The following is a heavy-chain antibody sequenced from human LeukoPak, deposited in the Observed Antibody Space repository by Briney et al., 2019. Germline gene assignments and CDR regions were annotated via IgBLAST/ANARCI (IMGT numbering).Heavy chain of an antibody. CDR2: MYYSGST. J-gene: IGHJ3*02. CDR1: GGSISSYY. CDR3: ARHNPRGFVYIDAVDI. D-gene: IGHD5/OR15-5a*01. Sequence: SETLSLTCSVSGGSISSYYWSWIRQPPGKGLEWIGYMYYSGSTNYNPSLKSRVTISVDTSKNQFSLRLTSVTAADTAVYYCARHNPRGFVYIDAVDIWGQGTMVTVSS. V-gene: IGHV4-59*08.